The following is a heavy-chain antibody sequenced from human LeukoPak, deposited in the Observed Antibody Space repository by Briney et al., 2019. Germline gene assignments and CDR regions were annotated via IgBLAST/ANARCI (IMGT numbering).Heavy chain of an antibody. D-gene: IGHD2-2*01. CDR3: ARPYCSSTSCSRWLDP. J-gene: IGHJ5*02. CDR2: MNPKSGST. CDR1: GYTFTAYD. V-gene: IGHV1-8*03. Sequence: ASVKVSCKASGYTFTAYDINWVRQAPGQGLEWMGWMNPKSGSTGYAQRFQGRVTFTMNISITTAYMEMNSLTSEDTAVYYCARPYCSSTSCSRWLDPWGQGTLVTVSS.